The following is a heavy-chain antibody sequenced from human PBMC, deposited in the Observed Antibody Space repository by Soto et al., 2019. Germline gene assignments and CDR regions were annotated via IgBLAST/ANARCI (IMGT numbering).Heavy chain of an antibody. Sequence: EVQLLESGGGLVQPGGSLRLSCAASGFTFNNYAMSWVRQAPGKGLEWVSVISGNGFNTYYADSVKGRCSVCRDNSKTTLYLQMNSLRAEDTAVYYCAKWSVAGRHYFDYWGRGTLVTVSS. CDR2: ISGNGFNT. CDR1: GFTFNNYA. D-gene: IGHD6-19*01. V-gene: IGHV3-23*01. CDR3: AKWSVAGRHYFDY. J-gene: IGHJ4*02.